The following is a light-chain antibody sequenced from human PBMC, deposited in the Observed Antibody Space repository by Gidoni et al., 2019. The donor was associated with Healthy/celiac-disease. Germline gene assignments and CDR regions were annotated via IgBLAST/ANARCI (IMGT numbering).Light chain of an antibody. CDR1: QSVSSY. Sequence: VLTQSPATLSLSPGERATLSCSASQSVSSYLAWYQQKPGQAPSLLIYDASNRATGIPARFSGSGSGTDFTLTISSVEPEDVAVYYCQQRSKWPYTFGQGTKLEIK. V-gene: IGKV3-11*01. J-gene: IGKJ2*01. CDR3: QQRSKWPYT. CDR2: DAS.